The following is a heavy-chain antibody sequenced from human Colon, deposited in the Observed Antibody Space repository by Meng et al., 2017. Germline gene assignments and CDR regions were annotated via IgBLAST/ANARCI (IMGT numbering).Heavy chain of an antibody. CDR3: ARSGSSGWIDY. CDR2: TYYRSKWYN. V-gene: IGHV6-1*01. D-gene: IGHD6-19*01. J-gene: IGHJ4*02. CDR1: WDSGSSNIAA. Sequence: QVQLQRAGPGLVNPSQTHPLSYALSWDSGSSNIAAWNGIRQSPSRGLEWLGRTYYRSKWYNGYAVSVKSRITINPDTSKNQFSLQLNSVTPEDTAMYYCARSGSSGWIDYWGQGTLVTVSS.